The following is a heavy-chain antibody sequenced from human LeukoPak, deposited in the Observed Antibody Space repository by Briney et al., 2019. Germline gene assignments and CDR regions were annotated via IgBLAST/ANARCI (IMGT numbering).Heavy chain of an antibody. Sequence: ASVKVSCKASGYTFTSYDINWVRQATGQGLEWMGWMNPNSGNTGYAQKFQGRVTMTRNTSISTAYVELSSLRSEDTAVYYCARHPPLSGTLYYYYGMDVWGQGTTVTVSS. CDR1: GYTFTSYD. CDR3: ARHPPLSGTLYYYYGMDV. D-gene: IGHD1-14*01. CDR2: MNPNSGNT. J-gene: IGHJ6*02. V-gene: IGHV1-8*01.